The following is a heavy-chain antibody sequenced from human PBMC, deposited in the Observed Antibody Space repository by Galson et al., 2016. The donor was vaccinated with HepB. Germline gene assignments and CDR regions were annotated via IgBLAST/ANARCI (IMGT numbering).Heavy chain of an antibody. CDR3: AREGPYLNSGYYYGFDY. Sequence: WVSTISGSGIITSYADSVKGRFTISRDSSTNTLYLQMNSLRAEDTAVYYCAREGPYLNSGYYYGFDYWGQGTQVTVSS. V-gene: IGHV3-23*01. J-gene: IGHJ4*02. D-gene: IGHD3-22*01. CDR2: ISGSGIIT.